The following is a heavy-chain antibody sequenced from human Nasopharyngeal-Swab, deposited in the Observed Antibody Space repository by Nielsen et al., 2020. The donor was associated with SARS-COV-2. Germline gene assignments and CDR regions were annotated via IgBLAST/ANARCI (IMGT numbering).Heavy chain of an antibody. D-gene: IGHD3-3*01. Sequence: GESLKISCAASGFTFSSYSMNWVRQAPGKGLEWVSSISSSSSYIYYADSVRGRFTISRDNAKNSLYLQMNSLRAEDTAVYYCAREPPYDFWSGYRFDYWGQGTLVTVSS. J-gene: IGHJ4*02. CDR2: ISSSSSYI. CDR3: AREPPYDFWSGYRFDY. V-gene: IGHV3-21*01. CDR1: GFTFSSYS.